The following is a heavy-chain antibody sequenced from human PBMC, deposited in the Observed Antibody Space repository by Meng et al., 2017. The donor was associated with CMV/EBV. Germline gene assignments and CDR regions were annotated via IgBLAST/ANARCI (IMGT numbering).Heavy chain of an antibody. Sequence: QVQLQQVGEGLLKPSESLALTCAVYGGSFSGYYWSWIRQPPGKGLEWIGEINHSGSTNYNPSLKSRVTISVDTSKNQFSLKLSSVTAADTAVYYCARESMVRGEDWGQGTLVTVSS. CDR2: INHSGST. CDR3: ARESMVRGED. CDR1: GGSFSGYY. J-gene: IGHJ4*02. V-gene: IGHV4-34*01. D-gene: IGHD3-10*01.